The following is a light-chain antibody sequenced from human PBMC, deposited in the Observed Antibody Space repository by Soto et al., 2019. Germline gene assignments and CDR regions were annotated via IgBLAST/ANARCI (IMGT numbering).Light chain of an antibody. V-gene: IGKV1-12*01. CDR3: QQADTFPLP. CDR1: QGISTW. CDR2: TAS. J-gene: IGKJ4*01. Sequence: DIQMTQSPSSVSASVGDRVTITCRASQGISTWVAWYQQKPGKAPNLLIYTASTLQSGVPSRFSGSGSRTELTLTISSLQPEDFATYYCQQADTFPLPVGGGTKVEIK.